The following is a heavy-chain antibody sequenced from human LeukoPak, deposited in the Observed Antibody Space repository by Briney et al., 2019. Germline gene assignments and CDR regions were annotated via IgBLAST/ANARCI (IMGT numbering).Heavy chain of an antibody. CDR2: IDHSGST. CDR3: ARDGEVKGMTGSVFSWGPKTMSYYSGMDV. D-gene: IGHD1-1*01. Sequence: GSLRLSCAASGFTFNNYAMTWVRQAPGKGLEWIGYIDHSGSTKYNPSLKSRVRISVDTSKNQFSLRMTSVTAADTAVYYCARDGEVKGMTGSVFSWGPKTMSYYSGMDVWGRGTTVTVSS. CDR1: GFTFNNYA. V-gene: IGHV4-59*12. J-gene: IGHJ6*02.